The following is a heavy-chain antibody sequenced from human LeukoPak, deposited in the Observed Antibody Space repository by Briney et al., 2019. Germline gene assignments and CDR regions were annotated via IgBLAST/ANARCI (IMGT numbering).Heavy chain of an antibody. CDR2: IYYSGST. Sequence: SETLSLTCTVSGGSISSYYWSWIRQPPGKGLEWIGYIYYSGSTNYNPSLKSRVTISVDTSKNQFSLKLSSVTAADTAVYYCARGGEVEPFHSHNWFDPWGQGTLVTVSS. CDR1: GGSISSYY. V-gene: IGHV4-59*01. CDR3: ARGGEVEPFHSHNWFDP. D-gene: IGHD1-14*01. J-gene: IGHJ5*02.